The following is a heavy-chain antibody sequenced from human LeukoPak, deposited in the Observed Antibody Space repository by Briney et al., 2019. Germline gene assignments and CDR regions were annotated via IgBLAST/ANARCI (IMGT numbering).Heavy chain of an antibody. J-gene: IGHJ4*02. V-gene: IGHV3-30*03. CDR1: GFTFSSYG. D-gene: IGHD3-10*01. CDR3: AILVRGVMRFDY. Sequence: GGSLRLSCAASGFTFSSYGMHWVRQAPGKGLEWVAVISYDGSNKYYADSVKGRFTISRDNSKNTLYLQMNSLRAEDTAVYYCAILVRGVMRFDYWGQGTLVTVSS. CDR2: ISYDGSNK.